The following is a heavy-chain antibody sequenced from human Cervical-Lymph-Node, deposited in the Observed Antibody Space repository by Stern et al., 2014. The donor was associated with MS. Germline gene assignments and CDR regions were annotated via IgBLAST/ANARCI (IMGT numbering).Heavy chain of an antibody. CDR2: IAASNANT. Sequence: QVQLVQSGAEVKKPGASVKVSCKASGYTFATFAVHWVRQAPGQRLEWMGWIAASNANTKYSQKFQDRLTFTRDTSANTVYMELSSLRSEDTAVYFCARGRGVVLAASYFDYWGQGPLLTVSS. J-gene: IGHJ4*02. CDR1: GYTFATFA. V-gene: IGHV1-3*01. D-gene: IGHD2-15*01. CDR3: ARGRGVVLAASYFDY.